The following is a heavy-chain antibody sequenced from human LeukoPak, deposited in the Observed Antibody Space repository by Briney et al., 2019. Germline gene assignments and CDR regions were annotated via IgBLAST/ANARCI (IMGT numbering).Heavy chain of an antibody. V-gene: IGHV3-23*01. Sequence: GGSLRLSCAASVLPHSSYAMRWLPQSPGKGLEGVSGSSGSGGSTYDAKCVKGRFTVSRDNSKNTLYLQMNSLRADDTDVYYCAKGLIAACGMFNVWGQGTLATVSS. D-gene: IGHD6-13*01. CDR1: VLPHSSYA. CDR2: SSGSGGST. CDR3: AKGLIAACGMFNV. J-gene: IGHJ4*02.